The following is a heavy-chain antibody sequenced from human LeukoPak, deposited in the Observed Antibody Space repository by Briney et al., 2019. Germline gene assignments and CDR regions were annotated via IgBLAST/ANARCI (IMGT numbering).Heavy chain of an antibody. D-gene: IGHD3-16*02. CDR1: GFTFSSYA. V-gene: IGHV3-23*01. CDR2: ISGSGGST. CDR3: AKDLMITFGGVIVIPGGDY. Sequence: GGSLRLSCAASGFTFSSYAMSWVRQAPGKGLEWVSAISGSGGSTYYADSVKGRFTISRDSSKNTLYLQMNSLRAEDTAVYYCAKDLMITFGGVIVIPGGDYWGQGTLVTVSS. J-gene: IGHJ4*02.